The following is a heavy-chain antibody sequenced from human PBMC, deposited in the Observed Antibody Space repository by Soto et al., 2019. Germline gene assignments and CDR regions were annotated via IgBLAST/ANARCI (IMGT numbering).Heavy chain of an antibody. V-gene: IGHV3-23*01. CDR1: GFTFRSFA. J-gene: IGHJ4*02. CDR2: ISGSDGGT. Sequence: PGESLKISCTASGFTFRSFAMNWVRQAPGKGLEWVSAISGSDGGTHYADSVKGRFTISRDNSKNTLYLQMNSLTAEDTAVYFCARCSGGDCYSDYWGQGTLVTVSS. D-gene: IGHD2-21*02. CDR3: ARCSGGDCYSDY.